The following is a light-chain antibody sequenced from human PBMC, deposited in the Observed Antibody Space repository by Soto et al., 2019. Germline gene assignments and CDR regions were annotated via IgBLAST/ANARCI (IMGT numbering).Light chain of an antibody. CDR2: RTN. J-gene: IGLJ3*02. CDR3: VLYMGRGIWV. V-gene: IGLV8-61*01. CDR1: SGLVSTNNY. Sequence: QAVVTQEPSFSVSPGGTVTLTCALSSGLVSTNNYPSWCQQTPGQPPRTLIFRTNTRSSGVPDRFSGSILGSKAALTITGAQADDESDYYCVLYMGRGIWVFGGGTKLTVL.